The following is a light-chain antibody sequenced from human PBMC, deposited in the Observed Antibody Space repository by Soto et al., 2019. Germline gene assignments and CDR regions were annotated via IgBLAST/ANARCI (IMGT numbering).Light chain of an antibody. CDR2: AAS. J-gene: IGKJ1*01. CDR1: QSISSY. Sequence: DIKMTQSPSSLSASVGDRVTITCRASQSISSYLNWYQQKPGKAPKLLIYAASSLQSGVPSRFSGSGSGTDFTLTISSLQPEDFATYYCQQSYSTPPTFGQGTKVDI. V-gene: IGKV1-39*01. CDR3: QQSYSTPPT.